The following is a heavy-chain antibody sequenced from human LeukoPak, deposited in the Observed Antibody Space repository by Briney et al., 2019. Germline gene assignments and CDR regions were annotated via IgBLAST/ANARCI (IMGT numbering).Heavy chain of an antibody. D-gene: IGHD3-22*01. CDR2: ISYSGST. J-gene: IGHJ4*02. CDR1: GGSISSTSYL. CDR3: ARWRNYYDSSGYRLFDS. V-gene: IGHV4-39*07. Sequence: SETLSLTCSVSGGSISSTSYLWGWIRQPSGKGLEWIGSISYSGSTHYNPSLKSRVTISVDTSKNQFSLKLSAVTAADTAVYYCARWRNYYDSSGYRLFDSWGQGTLVTVSS.